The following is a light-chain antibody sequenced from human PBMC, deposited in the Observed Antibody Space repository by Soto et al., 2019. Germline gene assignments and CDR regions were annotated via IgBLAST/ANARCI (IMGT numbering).Light chain of an antibody. V-gene: IGKV3-20*01. J-gene: IGKJ5*01. Sequence: SPWERVTLSCRASQSVTTRLAWYQHKPGQAPTLLMSGASNRASGVPVRFSGSGSGTDSTLTITRLEPEDFALYYCQQYGGSPITFGLGTRLEI. CDR2: GAS. CDR1: QSVTTR. CDR3: QQYGGSPIT.